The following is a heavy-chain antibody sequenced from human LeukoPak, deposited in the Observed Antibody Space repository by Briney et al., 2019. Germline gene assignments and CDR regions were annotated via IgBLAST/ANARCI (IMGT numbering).Heavy chain of an antibody. D-gene: IGHD6-6*01. Sequence: PSETLSLTCAVYGGSFSGYYWSWIRQPPGKGLEWIGEINHSGSTNYNPSLKSRVTISVDTSKNQFSLKLSSVTAADTAVYYCARGYSSSRAFYYYMDVWGKGTTVTVSS. CDR1: GGSFSGYY. CDR2: INHSGST. J-gene: IGHJ6*03. V-gene: IGHV4-34*01. CDR3: ARGYSSSRAFYYYMDV.